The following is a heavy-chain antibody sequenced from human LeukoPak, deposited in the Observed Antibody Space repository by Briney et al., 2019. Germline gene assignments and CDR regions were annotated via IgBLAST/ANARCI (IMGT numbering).Heavy chain of an antibody. CDR2: ISGSGSST. J-gene: IGHJ5*02. V-gene: IGHV3-23*01. Sequence: PGGSLRLSCAASGFTFSSYAISWVRQAPGKGLEWASAISGSGSSTYYADSVKGRFTISRDNSKNTLYLQMNSLRAEDTAVYYCAKDGEDYYGSGGRRVNWFDPWGQGTLVTVSS. CDR1: GFTFSSYA. D-gene: IGHD3-10*01. CDR3: AKDGEDYYGSGGRRVNWFDP.